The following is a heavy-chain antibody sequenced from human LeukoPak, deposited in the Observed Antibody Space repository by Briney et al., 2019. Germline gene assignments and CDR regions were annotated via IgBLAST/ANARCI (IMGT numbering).Heavy chain of an antibody. D-gene: IGHD6-19*01. CDR1: GGTSSRYA. CDR3: ARDRPYTGGWRGFDY. Sequence: SVKVSCKASGGTSSRYAISWVRQAPGQGLEWMGGIIPMFGIANYAQKFQGRVTITADESTSTAYMELSSLRSEDTAVYYCARDRPYTGGWRGFDYWGQGTLVTVSS. V-gene: IGHV1-69*13. J-gene: IGHJ4*02. CDR2: IIPMFGIA.